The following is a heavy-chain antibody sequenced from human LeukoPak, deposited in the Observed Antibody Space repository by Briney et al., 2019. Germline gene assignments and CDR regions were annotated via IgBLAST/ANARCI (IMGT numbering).Heavy chain of an antibody. J-gene: IGHJ6*03. CDR3: AKDSGWYGYYYYYYMDV. D-gene: IGHD6-19*01. V-gene: IGHV3-30*04. Sequence: PGGSLRLSCAASGFTFSSYAMHWVRQAPGKGLEWVAVISYDGSNKYYADSVKGRFTISRDNSKNTLYLQMNSLRAEDTAVYYCAKDSGWYGYYYYYYMDVWGKGTTVTISS. CDR1: GFTFSSYA. CDR2: ISYDGSNK.